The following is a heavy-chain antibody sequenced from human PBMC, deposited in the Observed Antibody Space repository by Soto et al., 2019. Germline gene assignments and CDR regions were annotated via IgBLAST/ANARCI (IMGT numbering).Heavy chain of an antibody. CDR2: IHHGGNT. D-gene: IGHD6-19*01. J-gene: IGHJ3*02. Sequence: SETLSLTCAVSGGSISSGGFSWSWIRQPPGKGLEWIGYIHHGGNTYYNPSLKSRVTISVDRSKNQFSLKLNSVTAADTAVYYCARGGSSDWQVALDIWGQGTMVTVSS. V-gene: IGHV4-30-2*01. CDR1: GGSISSGGFS. CDR3: ARGGSSDWQVALDI.